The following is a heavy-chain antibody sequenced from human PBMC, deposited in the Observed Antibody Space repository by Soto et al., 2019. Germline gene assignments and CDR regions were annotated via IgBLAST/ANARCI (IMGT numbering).Heavy chain of an antibody. CDR2: AYYRGGT. V-gene: IGHV4-61*01. D-gene: IGHD2-21*02. Sequence: QVQLQESGPGLVKSSETLSLTCTVSGGAVSSGSYYWNWIRQPPAKGLDWIGYAYYRGGTTYNPPLKSRGTISVAMSKNEFSLKLSSVTTADTGISYCAREPKDMTAAFDYWGQGTLVTVSS. CDR3: AREPKDMTAAFDY. CDR1: GGAVSSGSYY. J-gene: IGHJ4*02.